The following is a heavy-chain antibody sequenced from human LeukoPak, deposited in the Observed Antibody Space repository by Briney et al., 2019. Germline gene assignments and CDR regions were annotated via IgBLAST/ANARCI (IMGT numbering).Heavy chain of an antibody. V-gene: IGHV3-30*18. J-gene: IGHJ6*04. D-gene: IGHD4-23*01. Sequence: GGSLRLSRAASGFSFSSYGMHWARQAPGKGLEWVAVISYDGSNKYYADSVKGRFTISRDNSKNTLYLQMNSLRAEDTAVYYCAKVGAYVVTIADGMDVWGKGTTVTVSS. CDR1: GFSFSSYG. CDR2: ISYDGSNK. CDR3: AKVGAYVVTIADGMDV.